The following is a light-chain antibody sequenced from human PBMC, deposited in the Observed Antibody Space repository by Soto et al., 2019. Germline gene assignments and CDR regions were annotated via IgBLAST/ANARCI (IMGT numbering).Light chain of an antibody. CDR2: DTS. CDR3: LLSYSATYV. J-gene: IGLJ1*01. V-gene: IGLV7-46*01. CDR1: TGAVASGHY. Sequence: QAVVTQEPSLTVSPGVTVTLTCGSSTGAVASGHYTYWFQQKPGQAPRTLIYDTSNKHSWTPARFSGSLLGDKAALTLSGAQPEDEAEYYCLLSYSATYVFGTGTKLTVL.